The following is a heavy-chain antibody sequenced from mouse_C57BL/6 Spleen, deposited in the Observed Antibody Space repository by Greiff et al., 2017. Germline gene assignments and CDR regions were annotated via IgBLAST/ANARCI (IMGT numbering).Heavy chain of an antibody. J-gene: IGHJ4*01. Sequence: QVQLQQPGAELVMPGASVKLSCKASGYTFTSYWMHWVKQRPGQGLEWIGELDPSDSYTNYNQKFKGKSTLTVDKSSSTAYMQLSSLTSEDSAVYYCARRSYYGSSYENYYAMDYWGQGTSVTVSS. D-gene: IGHD1-1*01. CDR1: GYTFTSYW. CDR2: LDPSDSYT. V-gene: IGHV1-69*01. CDR3: ARRSYYGSSYENYYAMDY.